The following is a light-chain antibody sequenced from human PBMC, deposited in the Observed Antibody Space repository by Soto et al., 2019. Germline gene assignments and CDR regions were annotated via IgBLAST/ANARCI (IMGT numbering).Light chain of an antibody. J-gene: IGLJ1*01. V-gene: IGLV2-14*01. CDR2: EVS. Sequence: QSALTQPPSASGSPGQSVTISCTGTSGDVGGYNYVSWYQQHPGKAPKLMIYEVSNRPSGVSNRFSGSKSGNTASLTISGLQAEDEADYYCSSYTSSSRYVFXTGTKLTVL. CDR3: SSYTSSSRYV. CDR1: SGDVGGYNY.